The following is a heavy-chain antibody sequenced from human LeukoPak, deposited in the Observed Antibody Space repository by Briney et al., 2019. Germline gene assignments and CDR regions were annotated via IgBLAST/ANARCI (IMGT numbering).Heavy chain of an antibody. CDR3: ARYQYSSGRIFDY. V-gene: IGHV3-11*04. J-gene: IGHJ4*02. Sequence: GGSLRLSCAASGFTFSDYYMSWIRQAPGKGLQWVSYIDSSGNTIYYTDSVKGRFTISRDNAKNSLYLQMNSLRDEDTAVYYCARYQYSSGRIFDYWGQGTLVTVSS. CDR1: GFTFSDYY. CDR2: IDSSGNTI. D-gene: IGHD6-19*01.